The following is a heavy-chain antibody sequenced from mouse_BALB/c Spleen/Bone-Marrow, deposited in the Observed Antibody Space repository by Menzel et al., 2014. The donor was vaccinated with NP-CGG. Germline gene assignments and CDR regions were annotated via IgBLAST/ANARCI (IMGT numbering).Heavy chain of an antibody. V-gene: IGHV7-1*02. CDR2: SRNKAKYYTT. Sequence: EVQLVESGGGLVQPGDSLRLSCATSGFTFSDFYMEWVRQPPGKRLEWIAASRNKAKYYTTEYSASVKGRLFVSRDTSQSVLYLQMNALRAEDTAIYYCARDVGYGNYFVYWGQGTLVTVSA. D-gene: IGHD2-10*02. CDR1: GFTFSDFY. CDR3: ARDVGYGNYFVY. J-gene: IGHJ3*01.